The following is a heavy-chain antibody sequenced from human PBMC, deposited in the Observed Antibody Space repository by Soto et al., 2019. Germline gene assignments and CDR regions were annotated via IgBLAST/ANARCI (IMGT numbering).Heavy chain of an antibody. CDR1: GGSISSGGYY. V-gene: IGHV4-31*03. Sequence: TLSLTCTVSGGSISSGGYYWSWIRQHPGKGLEWIGYIYYSGSTYYNPSLKSRVTISVDTSKNQFSLKLSSVTAADTAVYYCARFYVDNWFDPWGQGTLVTVSS. CDR3: ARFYVDNWFDP. CDR2: IYYSGST. J-gene: IGHJ5*02. D-gene: IGHD5-12*01.